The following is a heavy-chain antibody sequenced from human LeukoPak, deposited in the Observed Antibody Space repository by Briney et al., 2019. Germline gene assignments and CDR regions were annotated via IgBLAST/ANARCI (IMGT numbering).Heavy chain of an antibody. CDR2: IYYSGTT. Sequence: PSQTLSLTCSVSGGSISGAYYWSWIRQHPGKGLGYFGYIYYSGTTYYTPSLQSRVTISVDTSKTQFSLKLNSVTAADTAVYYCAREIVGGSTLWVDPWGQGTLVTVSS. CDR1: GGSISGAYY. J-gene: IGHJ5*02. V-gene: IGHV4-31*03. CDR3: AREIVGGSTLWVDP. D-gene: IGHD2/OR15-2a*01.